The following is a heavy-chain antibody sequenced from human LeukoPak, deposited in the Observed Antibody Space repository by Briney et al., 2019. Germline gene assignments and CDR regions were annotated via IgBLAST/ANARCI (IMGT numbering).Heavy chain of an antibody. V-gene: IGHV4-39*01. D-gene: IGHD3-3*01. J-gene: IGHJ1*01. CDR2: IYYSGST. CDR1: GGSISSYY. CDR3: ATRSIYDFWSGHLAAEYFQH. Sequence: SETLSLTCTVSGGSISSYYWGWIRQPPGKGLEWIGSIYYSGSTYYNPSLKSRVTISVDTSKNQFSLKLSSVTAADTAVYYCATRSIYDFWSGHLAAEYFQHWGQGTLVTVSS.